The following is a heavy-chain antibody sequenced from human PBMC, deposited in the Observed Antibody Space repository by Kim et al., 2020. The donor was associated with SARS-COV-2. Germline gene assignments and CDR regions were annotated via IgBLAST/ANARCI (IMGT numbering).Heavy chain of an antibody. Sequence: GGSLRLSCAASGFTVSSNYMTWVRQAPGKGLEWVSVIYSGGSTYYAGSVKARFTISSDNSKNTLYLPMNSLRAQDTAVTYCARDISPPGCDYLNRSHWF. V-gene: IGHV3-66*01. J-gene: IGHJ5*01. D-gene: IGHD4-17*01. CDR1: GFTVSSNY. CDR2: IYSGGST. CDR3: ARDISPPGCDYLNRSHWF.